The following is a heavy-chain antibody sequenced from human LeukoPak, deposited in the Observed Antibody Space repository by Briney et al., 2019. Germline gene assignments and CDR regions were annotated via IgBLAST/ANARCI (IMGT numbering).Heavy chain of an antibody. J-gene: IGHJ5*02. CDR1: GGSISSYY. CDR2: IYYSGST. D-gene: IGHD1-26*01. CDR3: ARDISGSWNWFDP. V-gene: IGHV4-59*01. Sequence: SETLSLTCTVSGGSISSYYWSWIRQPPGKGLEWIGYIYYSGSTNYNPSLKSRVTISVDTSKNQFSLKLSSATAADTAVYYCARDISGSWNWFDPWGQGTLVTVSS.